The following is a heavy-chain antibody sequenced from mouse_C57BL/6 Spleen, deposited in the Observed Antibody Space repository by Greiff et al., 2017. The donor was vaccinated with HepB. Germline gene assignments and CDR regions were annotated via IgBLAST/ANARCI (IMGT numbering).Heavy chain of an antibody. Sequence: EVQLVESGGGLVQPKGSLKLSCAASGFTFNTYAMHWVRQAPGKGLEWVARIRSKSSNYATYYADSVKDRFTISRDDSQSMLYLQMNNLKTEDTAMYYCVRGVYYGNLAWFAYWGQGTLVTVSA. CDR3: VRGVYYGNLAWFAY. J-gene: IGHJ3*01. CDR1: GFTFNTYA. D-gene: IGHD2-1*01. V-gene: IGHV10-3*01. CDR2: IRSKSSNYAT.